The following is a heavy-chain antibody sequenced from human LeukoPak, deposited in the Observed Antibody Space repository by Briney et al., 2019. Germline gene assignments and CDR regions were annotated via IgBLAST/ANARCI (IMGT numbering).Heavy chain of an antibody. CDR2: ISRSGGTT. D-gene: IGHD2-15*01. CDR3: AKRGGTESFYYFYYMDV. V-gene: IGHV3-23*01. Sequence: GGSLRLSCAASGFTFSSYDMTWVRQTPGKGLEWVALISRSGGTTYYADSVKGRFTISRDNSKNTLYLQMNSLRVEDTAEYYCAKRGGTESFYYFYYMDVWGKGTTVTVSS. CDR1: GFTFSSYD. J-gene: IGHJ6*03.